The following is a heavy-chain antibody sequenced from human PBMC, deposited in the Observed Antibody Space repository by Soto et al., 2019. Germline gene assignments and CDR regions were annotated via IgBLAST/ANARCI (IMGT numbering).Heavy chain of an antibody. CDR2: IIPVFGRP. V-gene: IGHV1-69*13. CDR1: GGTFSSFG. Sequence: SVKVSCKASGGTFSSFGISWVRQAPGQGLEWMGGIIPVFGRPNYAQRFRGRLTITADESTNTGYMELIDLRSEDTAVYYCAREGSGYNFWGQGTKVTVSS. CDR3: AREGSGYNF. J-gene: IGHJ1*01. D-gene: IGHD5-12*01.